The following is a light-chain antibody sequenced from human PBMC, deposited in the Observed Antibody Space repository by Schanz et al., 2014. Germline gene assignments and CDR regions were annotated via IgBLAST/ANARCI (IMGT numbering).Light chain of an antibody. Sequence: EIVMTQSPVTLSVSPGERATLSCRASQTVSSNLAWYQQKPGQGPRLLIYGASNRATGIPARFSGSGSGADFTLTISSLDPEDFAVYYCHQRANWPRTFGQGTKLEIK. V-gene: IGKV3-11*01. CDR2: GAS. CDR3: HQRANWPRT. J-gene: IGKJ2*01. CDR1: QTVSSN.